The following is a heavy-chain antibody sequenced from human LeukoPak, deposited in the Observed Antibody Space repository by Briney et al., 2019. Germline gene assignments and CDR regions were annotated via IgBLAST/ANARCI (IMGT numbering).Heavy chain of an antibody. J-gene: IGHJ3*02. CDR1: GFTFDDYG. D-gene: IGHD6-6*01. V-gene: IGHV3-20*04. CDR3: ARVGYTSSSDSAFDI. Sequence: GGSLRLSCAASGFTFDDYGMSWVRQAPGKGLEWVSGINWNGGSTGYADSVKGRFTISRDNAKNSLYLQMNSLRAEDTAVYYCARVGYTSSSDSAFDIWGQGTMVTVSS. CDR2: INWNGGST.